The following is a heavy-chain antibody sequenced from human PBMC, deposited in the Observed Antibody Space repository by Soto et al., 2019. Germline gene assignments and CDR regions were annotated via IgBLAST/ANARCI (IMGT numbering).Heavy chain of an antibody. V-gene: IGHV1-18*01. CDR3: ARLGTGDPGEY. D-gene: IGHD2-21*01. J-gene: IGHJ4*02. CDR2: ISANNGDT. Sequence: GASVKVSCKSSGFTFRIYGFSWVRQAPGQGLEWMGWISANNGDTHYAQKFQGRVTLTTDSSTSTAYMEVRSLRSDDTAVYFCARLGTGDPGEYWGQGTLVSVSS. CDR1: GFTFRIYG.